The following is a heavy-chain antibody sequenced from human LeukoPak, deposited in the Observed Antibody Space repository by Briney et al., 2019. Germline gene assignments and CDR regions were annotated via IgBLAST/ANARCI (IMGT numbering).Heavy chain of an antibody. J-gene: IGHJ6*02. CDR3: ARALSGQLDYYYGMDV. CDR1: GGSISSGDYY. CDR2: IYYSGST. V-gene: IGHV4-30-4*08. D-gene: IGHD1-1*01. Sequence: PSQTLSLTCTVSGGSISSGDYYWSWIRQPPGKGLEWIGYIYYSGSTYYNPSLKSRVTISVDTSKNQFSLKLSSVTAADTAVYYCARALSGQLDYYYGMDVWGQGTTVTVSS.